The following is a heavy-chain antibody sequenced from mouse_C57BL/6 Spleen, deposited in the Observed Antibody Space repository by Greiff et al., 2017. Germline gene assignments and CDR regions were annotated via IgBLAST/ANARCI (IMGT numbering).Heavy chain of an antibody. Sequence: EVKLMESGPELVKPGASVKMSCKASGYTFTDYNMHWVKQSHGKSLEWIGYINPNNGGTSYNQKFKGKATLTVNKSSSTAYMELRSLTSEDSAVYYCARWGNYPYAMDYWGQGTSVTVSS. J-gene: IGHJ4*01. D-gene: IGHD2-1*01. V-gene: IGHV1-22*01. CDR1: GYTFTDYN. CDR2: INPNNGGT. CDR3: ARWGNYPYAMDY.